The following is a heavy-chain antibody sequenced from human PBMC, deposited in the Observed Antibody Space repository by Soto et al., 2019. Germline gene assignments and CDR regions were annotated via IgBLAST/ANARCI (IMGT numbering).Heavy chain of an antibody. V-gene: IGHV3-30*14. CDR1: DFIFKNYA. CDR2: ITRDGYNK. J-gene: IGHJ4*02. CDR3: TKSSGGSSSVGMDY. Sequence: PGGSLGLCCAGSDFIFKNYALNWVRQAPGKGLEWVASITRDGYNKYYADSVKGRFTISRDNSRDTLSLQMTALTIEDSSVYYCTKSSGGSSSVGMDYWGQGTRVTVSS. D-gene: IGHD6-6*01.